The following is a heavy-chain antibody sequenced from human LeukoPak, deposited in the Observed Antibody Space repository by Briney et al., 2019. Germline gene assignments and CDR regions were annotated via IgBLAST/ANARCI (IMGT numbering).Heavy chain of an antibody. J-gene: IGHJ4*02. CDR3: AKKAAPVSAIRAGFDY. CDR1: GFSFSTYW. V-gene: IGHV3-7*05. D-gene: IGHD2-21*01. Sequence: PGGSLRLSCAASGFSFSTYWMTWVRQAPGRGLEWVANIKQDGGEKYYVDSVKGRFTISRDNAKNSLYLQMNSLRAEDTAVYYCAKKAAPVSAIRAGFDYWGQGTLVTVSS. CDR2: IKQDGGEK.